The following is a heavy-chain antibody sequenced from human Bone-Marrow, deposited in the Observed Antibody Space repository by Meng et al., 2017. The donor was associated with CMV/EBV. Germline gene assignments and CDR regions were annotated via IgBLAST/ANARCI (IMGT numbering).Heavy chain of an antibody. D-gene: IGHD6-13*01. CDR1: GFTFSSYG. Sequence: GGSLRLSCAASGFTFSSYGMNWVRQAPGKGLEWVAVIWYDGSNKYYADSVKGRFTISRDNSKNTLYLQMNSLRAEDTAVYYCAKELKTIAAAERYGMDVWGQGTTVTVSS. J-gene: IGHJ6*02. CDR3: AKELKTIAAAERYGMDV. CDR2: IWYDGSNK. V-gene: IGHV3-33*06.